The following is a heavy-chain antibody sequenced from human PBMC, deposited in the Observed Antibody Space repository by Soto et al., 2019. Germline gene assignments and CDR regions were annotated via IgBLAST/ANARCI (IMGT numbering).Heavy chain of an antibody. J-gene: IGHJ6*03. Sequence: SQTLSLTCAISGDSVSSNSAAWNWIRQSPSRGLEWLGRTYYRSKWYNDYAVSVKSRITINPDTSKNQFSLQLSSVTAADTAVYYCARRPESSTGDYYYYMDVWGKGTTVTVSS. V-gene: IGHV6-1*01. CDR1: GDSVSSNSAA. D-gene: IGHD1-26*01. CDR2: TYYRSKWYN. CDR3: ARRPESSTGDYYYYMDV.